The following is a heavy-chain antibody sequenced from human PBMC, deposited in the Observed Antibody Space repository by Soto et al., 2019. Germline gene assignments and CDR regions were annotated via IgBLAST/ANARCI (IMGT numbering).Heavy chain of an antibody. CDR1: GGSISSSSYY. J-gene: IGHJ6*02. Sequence: ASETLSLTCTVSGGSISSSSYYWGWIRQPPGKGLEWIGSIYYSGSTYYNPSLKSRVTISVDTSKNQFSLKLSSVTAADTAVYYCARRLHYDSSGFEGGGMDVWGQGTTVTVSS. D-gene: IGHD3-22*01. CDR2: IYYSGST. V-gene: IGHV4-39*01. CDR3: ARRLHYDSSGFEGGGMDV.